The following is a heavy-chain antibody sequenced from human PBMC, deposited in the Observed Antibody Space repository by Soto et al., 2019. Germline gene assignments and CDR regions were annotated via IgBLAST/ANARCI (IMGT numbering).Heavy chain of an antibody. CDR1: GGSISSGGYY. CDR2: IFYSGST. Sequence: QVQLQESGPGLMKPSQTLSLTCTVSGGSISSGGYYWSWIRQHPGKGLEWIGYIFYSGSTYYNPSLKRRVTISVDTAKYQFYLKRSSVSAADSAVYYCARRIRLLCGGSCSGWFDPWGQGTLGTVSS. CDR3: ARRIRLLCGGSCSGWFDP. D-gene: IGHD2-15*01. J-gene: IGHJ5*02. V-gene: IGHV4-31*03.